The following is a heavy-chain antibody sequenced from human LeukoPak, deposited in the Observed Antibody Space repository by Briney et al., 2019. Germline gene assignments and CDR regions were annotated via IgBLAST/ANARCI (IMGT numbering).Heavy chain of an antibody. CDR3: AIDGAGSYLYY. Sequence: PGGSLRLSCAASGFTFSSYGMHWVRQAPGKGLEWVALIRYDGSDKYNADSVKGRFTISRDNSKNTLYLQMNSLRAEDTAVYYCAIDGAGSYLYYWGQGTLVTVSS. V-gene: IGHV3-30*02. J-gene: IGHJ4*02. CDR2: IRYDGSDK. D-gene: IGHD3-10*01. CDR1: GFTFSSYG.